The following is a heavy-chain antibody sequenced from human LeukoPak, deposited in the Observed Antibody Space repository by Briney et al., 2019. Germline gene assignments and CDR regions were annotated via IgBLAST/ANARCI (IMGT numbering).Heavy chain of an antibody. J-gene: IGHJ6*03. V-gene: IGHV4-59*12. Sequence: PSETLSLTCTVSGGSISRYYWSWIRQPPGKGLEWIGYIYYSGSTNYNPSLKSRVTISVDTSKNQFSLKLSSVTAADTAVYYCARRDGSWYDHTYYHCYMDVWGKGTTVTVSS. CDR2: IYYSGST. CDR1: GGSISRYY. CDR3: ARRDGSWYDHTYYHCYMDV. D-gene: IGHD6-13*01.